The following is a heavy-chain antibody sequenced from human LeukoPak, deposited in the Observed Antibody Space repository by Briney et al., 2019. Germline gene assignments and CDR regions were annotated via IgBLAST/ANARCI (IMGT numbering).Heavy chain of an antibody. V-gene: IGHV1-2*02. CDR3: ATLYGDYVASDY. CDR1: GYSFTVYY. D-gene: IGHD4-17*01. CDR2: INPNSGGT. Sequence: GASAKVSCKASGYSFTVYYIHWVRQAPGQGLEWMGWINPNSGGTNYAQKFLGRVTMTRDTSISTAYMELSWLRSDDTAVYYCATLYGDYVASDYWGQGTLVTVSS. J-gene: IGHJ4*02.